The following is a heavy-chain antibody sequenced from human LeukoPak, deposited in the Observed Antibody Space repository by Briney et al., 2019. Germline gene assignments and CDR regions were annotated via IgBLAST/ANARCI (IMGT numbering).Heavy chain of an antibody. J-gene: IGHJ4*02. Sequence: PGGSLRLSCAASGFTFSNYWMSWVRQAPGKGLEWVANIKQDESEKFYVDSVKGRFTISRDNAKNSLYLQMNSLRAEETAVYYCARDPSGSDFDYWGQGTLVTVSS. CDR1: GFTFSNYW. V-gene: IGHV3-7*01. CDR2: IKQDESEK. CDR3: ARDPSGSDFDY. D-gene: IGHD5-12*01.